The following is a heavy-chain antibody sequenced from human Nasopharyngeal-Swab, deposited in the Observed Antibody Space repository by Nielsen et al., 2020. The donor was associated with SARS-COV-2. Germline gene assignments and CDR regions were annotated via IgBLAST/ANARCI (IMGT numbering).Heavy chain of an antibody. J-gene: IGHJ4*02. V-gene: IGHV4-34*01. Sequence: SETLSLTCAVYGGSFSGYYWSWIRQPPGKGLEWIGEINHSGSTNYNPSLKSRVTISVDTSKNQFSLKLSSVTAADTAVYYCATSAGGSGYSWGQGTLVTVSS. CDR3: ATSAGGSGYS. D-gene: IGHD3-22*01. CDR1: GGSFSGYY. CDR2: INHSGST.